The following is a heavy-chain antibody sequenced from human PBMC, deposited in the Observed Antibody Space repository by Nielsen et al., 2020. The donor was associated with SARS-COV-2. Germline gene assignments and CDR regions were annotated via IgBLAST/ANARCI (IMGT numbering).Heavy chain of an antibody. CDR2: ISAYNGNT. D-gene: IGHD3-22*01. Sequence: ASVKVSCRASGYTFTSYGISWVRQAPGQGLEWMGWISAYNGNTNYAQKLQGRVTMTTDTSTSTAYMELRSLRSDDTAVYYCARGYYDSSGYYHDAFDIWGRGTMVTVSS. V-gene: IGHV1-18*01. CDR1: GYTFTSYG. CDR3: ARGYYDSSGYYHDAFDI. J-gene: IGHJ3*02.